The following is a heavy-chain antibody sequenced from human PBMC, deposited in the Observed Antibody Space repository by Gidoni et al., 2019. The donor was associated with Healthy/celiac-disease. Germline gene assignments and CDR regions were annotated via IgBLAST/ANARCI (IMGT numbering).Heavy chain of an antibody. CDR1: CGSISSGGYY. CDR3: ATGHGDYYDSSGYFSY. CDR2: LYYSGST. Sequence: QVQLQESGPGLVKPSQTLSLTCTVSCGSISSGGYYWSWIRPHPGKGLEGIGSLYYSGSTYYNPSLKSRVTISVDTSKNQFSLKLSSVTAADTAVYYCATGHGDYYDSSGYFSYWGQGTLVTVSS. D-gene: IGHD3-22*01. J-gene: IGHJ4*02. V-gene: IGHV4-31*03.